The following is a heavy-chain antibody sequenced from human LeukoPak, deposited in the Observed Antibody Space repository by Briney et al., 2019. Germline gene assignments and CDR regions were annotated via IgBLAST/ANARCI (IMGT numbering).Heavy chain of an antibody. V-gene: IGHV3-74*01. CDR1: GITFSTYW. CDR2: IKSDGST. Sequence: GGSLRLSCAASGITFSTYWVHWVRQAPGKGLVWVSRIKSDGSTNYADSVKGRFTISRDNAKNTVSLQMNSLRPEDTGVYYCARAPSEIGGYYPEYFRHWGQGTLVTVSS. D-gene: IGHD3-22*01. J-gene: IGHJ1*01. CDR3: ARAPSEIGGYYPEYFRH.